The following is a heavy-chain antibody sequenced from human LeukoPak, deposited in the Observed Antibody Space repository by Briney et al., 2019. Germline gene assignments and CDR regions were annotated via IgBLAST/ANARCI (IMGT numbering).Heavy chain of an antibody. CDR2: INPNSGGT. V-gene: IGHV1-2*02. Sequence: GASVKVSCKASGYTFTCYYMHWVRQAPGQGLEWMGWINPNSGGTNYAQKFQGRVTMTRDTSISTACMELSRLRSDDTAVYYCARPSRRYSSGWYYFDYWGQGTLVTVSS. CDR1: GYTFTCYY. J-gene: IGHJ4*02. D-gene: IGHD6-19*01. CDR3: ARPSRRYSSGWYYFDY.